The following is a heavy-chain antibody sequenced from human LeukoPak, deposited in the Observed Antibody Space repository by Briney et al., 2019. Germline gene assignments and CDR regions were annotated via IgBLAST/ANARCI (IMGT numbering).Heavy chain of an antibody. V-gene: IGHV1-18*01. J-gene: IGHJ4*02. CDR1: GFTFSSYA. CDR3: ARDPGWGSSGWYWDY. D-gene: IGHD6-19*01. CDR2: ISAYNGNT. Sequence: GGSLRLSCAASGFTFSSYAMSWVRQAPGQGLEWMGWISAYNGNTNYAQKLQGRVTMTTDTSTSTAYMELRSLRSDDTAVYYCARDPGWGSSGWYWDYWGQGTLVTVSS.